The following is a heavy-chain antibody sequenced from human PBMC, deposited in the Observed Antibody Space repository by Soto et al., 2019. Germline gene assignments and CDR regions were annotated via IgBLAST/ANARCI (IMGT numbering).Heavy chain of an antibody. J-gene: IGHJ3*02. D-gene: IGHD4-17*01. CDR3: ARGGTSGDYLEGFDI. CDR2: IFYNGVT. CDR1: GGSISRYY. V-gene: IGHV4-59*01. Sequence: SETLSLPRTVSGGSISRYYWNWIRQPPGKGLEWIGFIFYNGVTYYSPSLKSRVTISVDTSKNQFSLKLSSVTAADTAVYYCARGGTSGDYLEGFDIWAQGTMVTVSS.